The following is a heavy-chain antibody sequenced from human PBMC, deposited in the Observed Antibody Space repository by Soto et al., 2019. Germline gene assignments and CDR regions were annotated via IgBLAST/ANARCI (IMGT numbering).Heavy chain of an antibody. CDR1: GGSISSYY. V-gene: IGHV4-59*01. J-gene: IGHJ4*02. CDR2: IYYSGST. CDR3: AGGYDGTYYFDY. Sequence: SETLSLTCTVSGGSISSYYWSWIRQPPGKGLEWIGYIYYSGSTNYNPSLKSRVTISVDTSKNQFSLKLSSVTAADTAVYYCAGGYDGTYYFDYWGQGTLVTAPQ. D-gene: IGHD5-12*01.